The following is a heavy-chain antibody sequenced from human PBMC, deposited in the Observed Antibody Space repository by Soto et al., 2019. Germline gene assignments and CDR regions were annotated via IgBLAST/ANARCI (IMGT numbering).Heavy chain of an antibody. J-gene: IGHJ6*02. CDR3: AREGITGTNAGVMYYYYGMDV. CDR2: INPNSGGT. CDR1: GYTFTGYY. D-gene: IGHD1-20*01. V-gene: IGHV1-2*02. Sequence: ASVKVSCKASGYTFTGYYMHWVRQAPGQGLEWMGWINPNSGGTNYAQKFQGRVTMTRDTSISTAYMELSRLRSDDTAVYYCAREGITGTNAGVMYYYYGMDVWGHGTTVIVSS.